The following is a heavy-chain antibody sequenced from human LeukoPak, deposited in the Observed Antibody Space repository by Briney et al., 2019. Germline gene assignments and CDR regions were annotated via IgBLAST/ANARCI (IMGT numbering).Heavy chain of an antibody. CDR1: GFTFSSYW. CDR3: ARDIEAAGLFLDY. Sequence: GGSLRLSCAASGFTFSSYWMSWVRQAPGKGLEWVANMKYDGSEKHYVDSVKGRFTISRDNAKNSLYPQMNSLRAEDTAVYYCARDIEAAGLFLDYWGQGTLVTVSS. J-gene: IGHJ4*02. CDR2: MKYDGSEK. V-gene: IGHV3-7*01. D-gene: IGHD6-13*01.